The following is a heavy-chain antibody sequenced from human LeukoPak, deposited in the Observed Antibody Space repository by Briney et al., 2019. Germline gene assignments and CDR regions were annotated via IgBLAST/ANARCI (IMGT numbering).Heavy chain of an antibody. D-gene: IGHD6-13*01. J-gene: IGHJ5*02. CDR2: ISYDGSNK. CDR1: GFTFSSYG. Sequence: GGSLRLSCAASGFTFSSYGMHWVRQAPGKGLEWVAVISYDGSNKYYADSVKGRFTISRDNSKNTLYLQMNSLRAEDTAVYYCAKEYGLGYRSSWNPWFDPWGQGTLVTVSS. CDR3: AKEYGLGYRSSWNPWFDP. V-gene: IGHV3-30*18.